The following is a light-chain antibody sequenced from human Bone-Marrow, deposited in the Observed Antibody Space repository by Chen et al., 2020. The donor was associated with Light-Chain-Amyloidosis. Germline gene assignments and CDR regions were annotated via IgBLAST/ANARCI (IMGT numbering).Light chain of an antibody. J-gene: IGKJ2*01. V-gene: IGKV2D-29*01. CDR1: QTLLHKNGKTY. Sequence: DILITQTPLSMSVTPGQPASISCKSSQTLLHKNGKTYLYWYVQKSGQPPHLLMYEVSNRFSGVPLRFSGSWSGTDFTLEISRVEAEDAGIYFCMHSKHLPYTFGPGTRLEIK. CDR2: EVS. CDR3: MHSKHLPYT.